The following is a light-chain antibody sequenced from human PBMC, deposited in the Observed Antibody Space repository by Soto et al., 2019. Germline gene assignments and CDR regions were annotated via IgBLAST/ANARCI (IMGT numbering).Light chain of an antibody. CDR1: SNDVGSHNL. Sequence: QSALTQPASVSGSPGQSITISCTGTSNDVGSHNLVSWYQQHPGRAPKLMIYEGSKRLSGVSNRFSGSKFGNTASLTISGLQAEDEADYYCCTYVGSSTSWVFGGGIKLTVL. CDR2: EGS. J-gene: IGLJ3*02. CDR3: CTYVGSSTSWV. V-gene: IGLV2-23*01.